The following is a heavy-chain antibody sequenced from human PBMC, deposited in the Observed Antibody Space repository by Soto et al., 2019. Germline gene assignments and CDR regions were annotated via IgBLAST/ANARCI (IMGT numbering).Heavy chain of an antibody. CDR2: VYYSGAT. D-gene: IGHD3-16*01. Sequence: SESLSLTCTVSGDSMATGGHYYNWIRQVPGKGLEWIGYVYYSGATHYTPSLRARATISRDTSKNQFSLRLISVTAADTALYYCARDKDLQPTVWGFWGQGIQVTVSS. CDR3: ARDKDLQPTVWGF. J-gene: IGHJ4*02. CDR1: GDSMATGGHY. V-gene: IGHV4-31*03.